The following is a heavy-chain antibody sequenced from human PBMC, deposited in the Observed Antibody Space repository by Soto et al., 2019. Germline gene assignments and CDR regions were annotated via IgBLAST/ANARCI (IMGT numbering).Heavy chain of an antibody. CDR1: GFTFSSYG. V-gene: IGHV3-33*01. CDR2: IWYDGSNK. D-gene: IGHD3-10*01. J-gene: IGHJ4*02. CDR3: ARGREITMVRGVVFDY. Sequence: VQLVESGGGVVQPGRSLRLSCAASGFTFSSYGMHWVRQAPGKGLEWVAVIWYDGSNKYYADSVKGRFTISRDNSKNTLYLQMNSLRAEDTAVYYCARGREITMVRGVVFDYWGQGTLVTVSS.